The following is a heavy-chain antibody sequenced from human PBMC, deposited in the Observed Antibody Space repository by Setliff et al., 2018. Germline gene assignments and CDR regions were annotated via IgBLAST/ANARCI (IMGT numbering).Heavy chain of an antibody. Sequence: ASVKVSCKSSGYTFTSYGTNWVRQAPGQGPEWMGWINAYAQKFQGRVTMTIDTLTSTAYMELRSLRSDDTAVYYCARDRKEVVISPSQAAFDIWGQGTTVTVS. J-gene: IGHJ3*02. CDR3: ARDRKEVVISPSQAAFDI. CDR2: INAY. CDR1: GYTFTSYG. D-gene: IGHD3-22*01. V-gene: IGHV1-18*01.